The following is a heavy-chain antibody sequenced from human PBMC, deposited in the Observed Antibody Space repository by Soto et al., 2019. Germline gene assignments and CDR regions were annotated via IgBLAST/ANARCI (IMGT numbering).Heavy chain of an antibody. D-gene: IGHD4-17*01. J-gene: IGHJ6*03. V-gene: IGHV3-23*01. Sequence: EVQLLESGGSLVQPGGSLRLSCAASGFTFNNYAMSWVRQAPGKGLEWVSAISGSGSSTYYADSVKGRFTISRDNSKNTLYLQMISLRAEDTAVYYCARASVSTGYMDVWRKGTSVTVSS. CDR3: ARASVSTGYMDV. CDR2: ISGSGSST. CDR1: GFTFNNYA.